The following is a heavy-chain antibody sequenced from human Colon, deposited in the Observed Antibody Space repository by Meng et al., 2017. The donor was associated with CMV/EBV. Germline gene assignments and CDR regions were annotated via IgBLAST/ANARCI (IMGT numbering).Heavy chain of an antibody. D-gene: IGHD3-16*01. V-gene: IGHV7-4-1*02. Sequence: SVKVSCKASGYTFSNYHVKWVRQAPGQGLEWMGWINTNTGNPTYAQGFIGRFVFSLATSISTAYLQISGLKAEDTAVYYCSASFDYWGQGTLVTVSS. CDR3: SASFDY. J-gene: IGHJ4*02. CDR1: GYTFSNYH. CDR2: INTNTGNP.